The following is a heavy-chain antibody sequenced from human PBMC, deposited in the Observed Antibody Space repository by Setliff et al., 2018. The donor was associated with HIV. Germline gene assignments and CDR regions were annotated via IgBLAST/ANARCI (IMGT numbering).Heavy chain of an antibody. Sequence: ASVKVSCKASGYIFTNYGISWVRQAPGQGLEWMGWITGYNGNTNYAQNLQGRVTMTTDKSTSTAYMELRSLRSDDTAVYYCARGQYGDELFDYWGQGTLVTVSS. CDR2: ITGYNGNT. CDR1: GYIFTNYG. CDR3: ARGQYGDELFDY. J-gene: IGHJ4*02. V-gene: IGHV1-18*01. D-gene: IGHD4-17*01.